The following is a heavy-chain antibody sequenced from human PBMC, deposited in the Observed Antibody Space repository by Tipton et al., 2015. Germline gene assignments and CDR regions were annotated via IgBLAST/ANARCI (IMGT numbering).Heavy chain of an antibody. V-gene: IGHV4-61*01. J-gene: IGHJ5*02. CDR3: ARVTGEQYLGGDWFDP. CDR2: ISYTDGA. Sequence: TLSLTCTVSGGSVTSGSYYWSWIRQPPGKGLEWIGYISYTDGAHYNPALKSRVIISVDTSKNQFSLKLSSVTAADTAVYYCARVTGEQYLGGDWFDPWGQGTLVIVSS. CDR1: GGSVTSGSYY. D-gene: IGHD7-27*01.